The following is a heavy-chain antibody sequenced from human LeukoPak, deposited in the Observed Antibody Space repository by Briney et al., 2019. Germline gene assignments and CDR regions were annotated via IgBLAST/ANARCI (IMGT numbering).Heavy chain of an antibody. Sequence: PGGSLRLSCAVSGFTFSSYAMHWVRQAPGKGLEWVSAISGSGGSTYYADSVKGRFTISRDNSKNSLYLQMNSLRAEDTAVYYCAKDHREVVVISYFDYWGQGTLVTVSS. CDR1: GFTFSSYA. V-gene: IGHV3-23*01. CDR2: ISGSGGST. D-gene: IGHD3-22*01. J-gene: IGHJ4*02. CDR3: AKDHREVVVISYFDY.